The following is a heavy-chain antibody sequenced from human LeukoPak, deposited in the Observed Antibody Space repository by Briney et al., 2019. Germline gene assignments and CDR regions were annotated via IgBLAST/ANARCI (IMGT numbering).Heavy chain of an antibody. CDR2: IYSDGST. V-gene: IGHV3-53*05. CDR1: GFTVSGNY. J-gene: IGHJ4*02. CDR3: ARDRDTAMGL. D-gene: IGHD5-18*01. Sequence: GGSLRLSCAASGFTVSGNYMSWVRQAPGEGLEWVSVIYSDGSTYYADSVEGRFTISRDKSKNTLYLQMNSLRAEDTAVYYCARDRDTAMGLWGQGTLVTVSS.